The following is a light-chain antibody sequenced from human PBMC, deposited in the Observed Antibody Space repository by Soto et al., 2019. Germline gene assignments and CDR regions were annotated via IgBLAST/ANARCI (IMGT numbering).Light chain of an antibody. V-gene: IGLV2-14*01. J-gene: IGLJ3*02. Sequence: QSVLTQPASASGSPGQSITISCTGTSSDVGGYNYVSWYQQHPAKAPKLMIYEVSNRPSGVSHRFSGSKSGNTASLTISGLLADDEADYYCCSYTASSTLVFGGGTKLTVL. CDR3: CSYTASSTLV. CDR1: SSDVGGYNY. CDR2: EVS.